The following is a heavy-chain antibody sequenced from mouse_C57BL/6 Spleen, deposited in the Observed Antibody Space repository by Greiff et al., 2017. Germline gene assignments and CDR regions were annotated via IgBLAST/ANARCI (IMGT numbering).Heavy chain of an antibody. CDR1: GFTFSDYY. CDR2: INYDGSST. D-gene: IGHD3-2*02. Sequence: EVQVVESEGGLVQPGSSMKLSCTASGFTFSDYYMAWVRQVPEKGLEWVANINYDGSSTYYLDSLKSRFIISRDNAKNILYLQMSSLKSEDTATYYCARDQGTNYAMDYWGQGTSVTVSS. CDR3: ARDQGTNYAMDY. V-gene: IGHV5-16*01. J-gene: IGHJ4*01.